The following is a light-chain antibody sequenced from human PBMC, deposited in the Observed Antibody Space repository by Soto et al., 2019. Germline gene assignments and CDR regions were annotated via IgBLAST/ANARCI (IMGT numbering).Light chain of an antibody. CDR2: KAS. V-gene: IGKV1-5*03. J-gene: IGKJ1*01. CDR1: QSISSW. Sequence: DIQMTQSPSTLSASVGDRVTITCRASQSISSWLAWYQQKPGKAPKLLIYKASSLESGVPSRFSGSGSGTEFTLTISNLQPEDIATYYCQQYDNLPPTWTFGQGTKVDIK. CDR3: QQYDNLPPTWT.